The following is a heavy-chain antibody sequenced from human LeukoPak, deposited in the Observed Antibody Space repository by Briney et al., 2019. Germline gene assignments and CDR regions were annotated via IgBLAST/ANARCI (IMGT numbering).Heavy chain of an antibody. J-gene: IGHJ6*02. D-gene: IGHD6-13*01. CDR2: IYSGGST. V-gene: IGHV3-53*01. CDR1: GFTVSSNY. Sequence: PGGFLRLSCAASGFTVSSNYMSWVRQAPGKGLEWVSVIYSGGSTYYADSVKGRFTISRDNSKNTLYLQMNSLRAEDTAVYYCARDRFVPSAADQGYYYYGMDVWGQGTTVTVSS. CDR3: ARDRFVPSAADQGYYYYGMDV.